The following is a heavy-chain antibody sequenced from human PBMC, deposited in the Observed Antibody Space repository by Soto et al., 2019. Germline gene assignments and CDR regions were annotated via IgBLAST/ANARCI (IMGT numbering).Heavy chain of an antibody. Sequence: QPGGSLRLSCAASGFTFSTFGMNWVRQAPGKGLEWISYISSSSTTIYYGGSVEGRLTLSIDKAENSLFLQMNGLCDDGAAVYYCAREKGGAVIGLNWFDPWGHGTLVTGSS. CDR2: ISSSSTTI. CDR1: GFTFSTFG. CDR3: AREKGGAVIGLNWFDP. D-gene: IGHD2-21*01. V-gene: IGHV3-48*02. J-gene: IGHJ5*02.